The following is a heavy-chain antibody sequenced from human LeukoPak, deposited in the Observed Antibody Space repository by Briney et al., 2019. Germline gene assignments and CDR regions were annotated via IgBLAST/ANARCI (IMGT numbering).Heavy chain of an antibody. CDR2: IYYSGST. V-gene: IGHV4-59*01. CDR3: ARDNRGGFGNDAFDI. J-gene: IGHJ3*02. Sequence: SETLSLTCAVYGGSFSGYYWSWIRQPPGKGLECVGYIYYSGSTNYNPSLKSRVTISVDTSKNQFSLKLSSVTAADTAVYYCARDNRGGFGNDAFDIWGLGTMVTVSS. D-gene: IGHD1-14*01. CDR1: GGSFSGYY.